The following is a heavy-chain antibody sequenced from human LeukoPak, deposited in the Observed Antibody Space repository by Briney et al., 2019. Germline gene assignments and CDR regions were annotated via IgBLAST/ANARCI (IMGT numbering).Heavy chain of an antibody. CDR3: ASVGSSGWYRWFDP. J-gene: IGHJ5*02. V-gene: IGHV1-8*01. Sequence: ASVKVSCKASGYTFTSYDINWVRQATGQGLEWMGWMNPNSGNTGFAQKFQGRVTMTRNTSISTAYMELSSLRSEDTAVYYCASVGSSGWYRWFDPWGQGTLVTVSS. CDR1: GYTFTSYD. CDR2: MNPNSGNT. D-gene: IGHD6-19*01.